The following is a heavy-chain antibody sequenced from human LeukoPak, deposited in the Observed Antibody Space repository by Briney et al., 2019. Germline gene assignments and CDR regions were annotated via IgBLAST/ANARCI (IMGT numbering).Heavy chain of an antibody. Sequence: SSETLSLTCAVYGGSFSCYYWSWIRQPPGKGLEWIGEINHSGSTNYNPSLKSRVTISVDTSKNQFSLKLSSVTAADTAVYYCARKTGTYGGLLDYWGQGTLVTVSS. CDR3: ARKTGTYGGLLDY. CDR2: INHSGST. V-gene: IGHV4-34*01. J-gene: IGHJ4*02. D-gene: IGHD1-1*01. CDR1: GGSFSCYY.